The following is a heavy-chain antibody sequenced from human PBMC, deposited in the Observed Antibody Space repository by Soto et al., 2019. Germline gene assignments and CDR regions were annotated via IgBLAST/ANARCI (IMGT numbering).Heavy chain of an antibody. V-gene: IGHV3-30*18. J-gene: IGHJ4*02. D-gene: IGHD3-3*01. CDR3: VKDGSLEVPDVPLEEYFFDH. Sequence: QVQLVESGGGVVQAGKSLRLSCAASGFTFSAYGMHWVRQAPGKGLEWMAVISYNGRNKYYVDSVKGRFSVSRDDSKNTVYLQMDSVRPEDTAVYYCVKDGSLEVPDVPLEEYFFDHWGQGTLVSVSS. CDR1: GFTFSAYG. CDR2: ISYNGRNK.